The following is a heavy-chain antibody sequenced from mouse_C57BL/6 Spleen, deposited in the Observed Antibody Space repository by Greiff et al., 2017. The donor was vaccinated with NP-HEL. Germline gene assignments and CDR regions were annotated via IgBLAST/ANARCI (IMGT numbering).Heavy chain of an antibody. Sequence: LVESGAELVRPGTSVKMSCKASGYTFTNYWIGWAKQRPGHGLEWIGDIYPGGGYTNYHEKFKGQATLTADKSSRTSYMQYSSLTSENSAIYYCARGGDYSNHYFDDWGKGTTLTVSS. J-gene: IGHJ2*01. CDR2: IYPGGGYT. D-gene: IGHD2-5*01. CDR3: ARGGDYSNHYFDD. V-gene: IGHV1-63*01. CDR1: GYTFTNYW.